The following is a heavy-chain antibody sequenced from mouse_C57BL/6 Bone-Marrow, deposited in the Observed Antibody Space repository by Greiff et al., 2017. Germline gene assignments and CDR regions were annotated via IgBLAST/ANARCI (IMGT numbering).Heavy chain of an antibody. J-gene: IGHJ3*01. CDR3: AKITTVPFAY. Sequence: QVQLQQPGPELVKPGASVKISCKASGYAFSSSWMNWVKQRPGKGLEWIGRIYPGDGDTNYNGKFKGKATLTADKSSSTAYMQLSSLAYEDSAVYFCAKITTVPFAYWGQGTLVTVSA. CDR1: GYAFSSSW. D-gene: IGHD1-1*01. V-gene: IGHV1-82*01. CDR2: IYPGDGDT.